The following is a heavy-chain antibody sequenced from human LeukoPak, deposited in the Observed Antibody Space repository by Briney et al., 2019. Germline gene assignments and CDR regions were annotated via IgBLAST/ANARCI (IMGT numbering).Heavy chain of an antibody. Sequence: GSLRLSCAASGFTFSSYEMNWVRQAPGKGLERVSYISSSGSTIYYADSVKGRFTISRDNAKNSLYLQMNSLRAEDTAVYYCARHEPRGWFGELGLVYWGQGTLVTVSS. CDR1: GFTFSSYE. J-gene: IGHJ4*02. V-gene: IGHV3-48*03. CDR2: ISSSGSTI. CDR3: ARHEPRGWFGELGLVY. D-gene: IGHD3-10*01.